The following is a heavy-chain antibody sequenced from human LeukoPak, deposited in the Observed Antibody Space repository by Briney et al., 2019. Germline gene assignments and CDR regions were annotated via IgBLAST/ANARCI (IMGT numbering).Heavy chain of an antibody. CDR3: ARRLRFYGMDV. CDR1: GFTFSTYG. D-gene: IGHD3-16*01. V-gene: IGHV3-30*02. CDR2: IRYDGNNR. Sequence: GGSLRLSCAASGFTFSTYGMHWVRQAPGKGLEWVSFIRYDGNNRYYGDSVKGRFTISRDNAKNSLYLQMNSLRVEDTATYYCARRLRFYGMDVWGKGTTVTISS. J-gene: IGHJ6*04.